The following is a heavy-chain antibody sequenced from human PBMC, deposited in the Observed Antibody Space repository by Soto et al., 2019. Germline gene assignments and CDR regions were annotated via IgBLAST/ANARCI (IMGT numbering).Heavy chain of an antibody. Sequence: QVQLQESGPGLVQPSQTLSLTCTVSGGSISSGGYYWSWIRQHPGTGLEWIGHISYSGSTYYNTSLKRRVTISVDTSRTQFSLIVTSVTAAEPAVYYCARGVLHWGQGTLVTVSS. CDR3: ARGVLH. J-gene: IGHJ4*01. CDR1: GGSISSGGYY. V-gene: IGHV4-31*03. CDR2: ISYSGST.